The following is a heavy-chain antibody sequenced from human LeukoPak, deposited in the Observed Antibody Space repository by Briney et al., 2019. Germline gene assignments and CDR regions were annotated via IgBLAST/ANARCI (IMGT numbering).Heavy chain of an antibody. CDR1: GGSISSSSYY. V-gene: IGHV4-39*07. CDR2: IYYSGST. J-gene: IGHJ5*02. Sequence: SETLSLTCTVSGGSISSSSYYWGWIRQPPGKGLEWIGNIYYSGSTYYNPSLKSRVTISVDTSKNQFSLKLSSVTAADTAVYYCARGLKYYDFWSGSRGRFDPWGQGTLVTVSS. D-gene: IGHD3-3*01. CDR3: ARGLKYYDFWSGSRGRFDP.